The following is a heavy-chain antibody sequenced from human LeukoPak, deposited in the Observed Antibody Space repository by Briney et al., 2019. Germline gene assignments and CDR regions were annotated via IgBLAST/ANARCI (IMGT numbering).Heavy chain of an antibody. V-gene: IGHV4-61*02. CDR2: IYTSGST. CDR3: ARQKSGITMVRGVIGSLYYFDY. Sequence: KPSETLSLTCTVSGGSISSSSSYCNWIRQPAGKGLEWIGRIYTSGSTNYNPSLKSRVTISVDTSKNQFSLKLSSVTAADTAVYYCARQKSGITMVRGVIGSLYYFDYWGQGTLVTVSS. CDR1: GGSISSSSSY. J-gene: IGHJ4*02. D-gene: IGHD3-10*01.